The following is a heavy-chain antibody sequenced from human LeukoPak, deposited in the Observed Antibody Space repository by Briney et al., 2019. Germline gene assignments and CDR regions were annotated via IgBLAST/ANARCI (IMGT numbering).Heavy chain of an antibody. Sequence: GGSLRLSCTASGFNFGIYGMHWVRQAPGKGLEWVAVMWDDGTNEYYVESVKGRFTISRDNGKRTLYLQMNSLRVEDTAVYYCAKSSGSSFPGFDYWGQGTLVTVSS. CDR1: GFNFGIYG. V-gene: IGHV3-33*03. CDR2: MWDDGTNE. CDR3: AKSSGSSFPGFDY. J-gene: IGHJ4*02. D-gene: IGHD6-13*01.